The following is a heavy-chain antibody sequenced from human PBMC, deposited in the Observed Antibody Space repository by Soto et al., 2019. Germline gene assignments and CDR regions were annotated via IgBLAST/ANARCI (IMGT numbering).Heavy chain of an antibody. CDR2: MNPNSGNT. CDR3: ARGDVVVPAAIMVSWFDP. V-gene: IGHV1-8*01. J-gene: IGHJ5*02. D-gene: IGHD2-2*02. Sequence: ASVKVSCKASGYTFTSYDINWVRQATGQGLEWMGWMNPNSGNTGYAQKFQGRVTMTRNTSISTAYMELSSLRSEDTAVYYCARGDVVVPAAIMVSWFDPWGQGTLVIVS. CDR1: GYTFTSYD.